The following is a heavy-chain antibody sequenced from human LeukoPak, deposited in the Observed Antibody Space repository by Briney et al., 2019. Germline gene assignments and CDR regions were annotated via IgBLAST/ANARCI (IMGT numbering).Heavy chain of an antibody. CDR3: ARDLYGDSGNAFDI. CDR2: ISSSSSYI. V-gene: IGHV3-21*01. Sequence: GGSLRLSCAASGFTFSSYSMNWVRQAPGKGLEWVSSISSSSSYIYYADSVKGRSTISRDNAKNSLYLQMNSLRAEDTAVYYCARDLYGDSGNAFDIWGQGKMVTVSS. CDR1: GFTFSSYS. J-gene: IGHJ3*02. D-gene: IGHD4-17*01.